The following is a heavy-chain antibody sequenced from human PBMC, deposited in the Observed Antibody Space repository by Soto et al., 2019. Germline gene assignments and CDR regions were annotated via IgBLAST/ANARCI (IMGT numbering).Heavy chain of an antibody. J-gene: IGHJ6*02. CDR1: GFTFRNYD. CDR3: ARTDRDFYGLDV. V-gene: IGHV3-13*05. Sequence: EVQLVESGGGLVQPGGSLRLSCEASGFTFRNYDMHWVRQGTGKGLEWVSGISAAGNPDYADSVEGRFTISRENAKNSFFLQMNSLRVGETAVYYCARTDRDFYGLDVWGPGPTVIVSS. CDR2: ISAAGNP.